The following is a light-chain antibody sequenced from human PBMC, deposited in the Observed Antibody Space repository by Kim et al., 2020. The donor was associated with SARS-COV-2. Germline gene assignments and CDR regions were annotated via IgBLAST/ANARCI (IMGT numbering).Light chain of an antibody. CDR3: HQYNNWPWT. CDR2: GAS. CDR1: QRISIR. J-gene: IGKJ1*01. Sequence: VPPGERASISCRARQRISIRLAVYQHRPGQAPRLLIHGASARATGGPARFSSRGPGTEFTLTNSSRQSEDFAVYYCHQYNNWPWTFGQGTKVDIK. V-gene: IGKV3-15*01.